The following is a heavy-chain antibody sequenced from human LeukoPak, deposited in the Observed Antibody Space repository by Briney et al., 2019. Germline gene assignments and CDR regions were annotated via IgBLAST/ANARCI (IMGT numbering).Heavy chain of an antibody. V-gene: IGHV1-69*13. CDR2: VIPIFGSA. CDR3: ARTGHLELQNWFDP. J-gene: IGHJ5*02. Sequence: ASVKVSCKASGGTFTSHAISWVRQAPGQGLEWMGGVIPIFGSANYAEKFQGRVTIVADDSTSTVYMDLSSLRPDDTAVYYCARTGHLELQNWFDPWDQGTLVIVSS. CDR1: GGTFTSHA. D-gene: IGHD1-1*01.